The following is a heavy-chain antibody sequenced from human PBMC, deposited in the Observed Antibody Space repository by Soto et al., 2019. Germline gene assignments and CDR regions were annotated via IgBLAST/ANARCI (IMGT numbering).Heavy chain of an antibody. Sequence: ASVKVSCKASGGTVSSYAISWVRQAPGQGLEWMAGIIPIFGTANYAQKFQGRVTITADESTSTAYMELSSLRSEDTAVYYCASNLYRALAVVTATFFDYWGQGT. V-gene: IGHV1-69*13. J-gene: IGHJ4*02. CDR1: GGTVSSYA. D-gene: IGHD2-21*02. CDR2: IIPIFGTA. CDR3: ASNLYRALAVVTATFFDY.